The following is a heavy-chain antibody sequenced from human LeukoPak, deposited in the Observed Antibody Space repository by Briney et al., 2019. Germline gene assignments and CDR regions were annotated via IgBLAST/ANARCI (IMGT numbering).Heavy chain of an antibody. J-gene: IGHJ4*02. D-gene: IGHD3-3*01. V-gene: IGHV1-69*02. CDR3: ARPNDYDFWSGYPSFDY. CDR2: IIPILGIA. CDR1: GGTFSSYS. Sequence: VSCNASGGTFSSYSISWVRQAPGQGLEWMGRIIPILGIANYAQKFQGRVTITADKSTSTAYMELSSLRSEDTAVYYCARPNDYDFWSGYPSFDYWGQVTLVTVSS.